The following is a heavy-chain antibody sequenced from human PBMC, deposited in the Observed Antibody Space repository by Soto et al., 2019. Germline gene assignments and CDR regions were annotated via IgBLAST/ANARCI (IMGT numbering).Heavy chain of an antibody. J-gene: IGHJ4*02. Sequence: SETLSLTCAVYGGSFSGYYWSWIRQPPGKGLEWIGEINHSGSTNYNPSLKSRVTISVDTSKNQFSLKLSSVTAADTAVYYCARAFWSGYTRLDYWGQGTLVTVSS. D-gene: IGHD3-3*01. CDR2: INHSGST. CDR3: ARAFWSGYTRLDY. CDR1: GGSFSGYY. V-gene: IGHV4-34*01.